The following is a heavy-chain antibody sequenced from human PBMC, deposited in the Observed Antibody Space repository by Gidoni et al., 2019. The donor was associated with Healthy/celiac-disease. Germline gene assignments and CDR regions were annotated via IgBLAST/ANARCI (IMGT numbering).Heavy chain of an antibody. CDR2: NYSGGST. CDR3: ARDPMGTGIAAAFTSY. D-gene: IGHD6-13*01. J-gene: IGHJ4*02. Sequence: EVQLVESGGGLVQTGGSLRRSCAASGFTVSSTYMSWVRQAPGKGLGCVSVNYSGGSTYYADSVNGRFTISRDNSKNTLYLQRNSLRAEYTAVYYCARDPMGTGIAAAFTSYWGQGTLVTVSS. V-gene: IGHV3-66*01. CDR1: GFTVSSTY.